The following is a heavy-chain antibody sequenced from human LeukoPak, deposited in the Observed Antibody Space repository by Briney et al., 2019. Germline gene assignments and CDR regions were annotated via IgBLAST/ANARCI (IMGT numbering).Heavy chain of an antibody. D-gene: IGHD1-26*01. CDR3: ARSLGGSGSYAKNAFDI. CDR1: EYTFVTYG. J-gene: IGHJ3*02. V-gene: IGHV7-4-1*02. CDR2: INTNTGTP. Sequence: ASVKVSCKASEYTFVTYGMNWVRQAPGQGLEWMGWINTNTGTPTYAQGFTGRFVFSLDTSVSTAYLQISSLKAEDTAVYYCARSLGGSGSYAKNAFDIWGQGTMVTVSS.